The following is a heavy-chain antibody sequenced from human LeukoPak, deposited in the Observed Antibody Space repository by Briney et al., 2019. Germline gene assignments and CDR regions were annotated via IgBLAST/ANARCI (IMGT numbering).Heavy chain of an antibody. D-gene: IGHD4-17*01. CDR2: IYPGDSDT. Sequence: GESLKISCKGSGYSFTSYWIGWVRQMPGKGLEWMGIIYPGDSDTRYSPSFQGQVTISADKSISTAYLQWSSLKASDTAMYHCARHGPDDYGDYAIDYWGQGTLVTVSS. CDR1: GYSFTSYW. V-gene: IGHV5-51*01. CDR3: ARHGPDDYGDYAIDY. J-gene: IGHJ4*02.